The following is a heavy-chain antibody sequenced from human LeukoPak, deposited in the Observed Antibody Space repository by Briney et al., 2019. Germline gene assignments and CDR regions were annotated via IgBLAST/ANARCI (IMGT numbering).Heavy chain of an antibody. CDR2: ISGSGGST. CDR1: GFTFSSYA. Sequence: GGSLRLSCAASGFTFSSYAMSWVRQAPGKALEWVSAISGSGGSTYYADSVKGRLTISRDNSKNTLYLQMNSLRAEDTAVYYSAKKVADIVVVVAAWYFDLWGRGTLVTVSS. J-gene: IGHJ2*01. CDR3: AKKVADIVVVVAAWYFDL. D-gene: IGHD2-15*01. V-gene: IGHV3-23*01.